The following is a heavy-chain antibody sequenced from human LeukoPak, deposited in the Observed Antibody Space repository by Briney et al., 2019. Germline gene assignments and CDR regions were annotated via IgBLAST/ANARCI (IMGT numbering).Heavy chain of an antibody. J-gene: IGHJ4*02. V-gene: IGHV3-23*01. CDR1: GFTVSSNY. Sequence: GGSLRLSCAASGFTVSSNYMSWVRQAPGKGLEWVSAISGSGGRTNYADSVKGRFTISRDNSMDTLYLQMNSLRADDTAVYYCAKGARWELPLDYWGQGTLVTVSS. D-gene: IGHD1-26*01. CDR3: AKGARWELPLDY. CDR2: ISGSGGRT.